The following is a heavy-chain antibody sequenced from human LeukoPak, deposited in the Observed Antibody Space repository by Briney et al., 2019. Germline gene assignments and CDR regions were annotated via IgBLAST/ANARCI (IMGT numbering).Heavy chain of an antibody. D-gene: IGHD6-13*01. CDR3: ARDEAAGLGSFDY. CDR1: GGSIRSGDYY. Sequence: PSETLSLTCTVSGGSIRSGDYYWSWIRQPPGKGLEWIGYIYYSGSTYYNPSLKSRVTISVDTSKNQFSLKLSSVTAADTAVYYCARDEAAGLGSFDYWGQGTLVTVSS. V-gene: IGHV4-30-4*08. CDR2: IYYSGST. J-gene: IGHJ4*02.